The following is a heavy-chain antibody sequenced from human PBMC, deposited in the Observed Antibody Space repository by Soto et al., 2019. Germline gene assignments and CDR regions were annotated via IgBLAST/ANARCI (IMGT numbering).Heavy chain of an antibody. CDR1: GFTFSSYD. V-gene: IGHV3-13*01. CDR2: IGTAGDT. D-gene: IGHD4-17*01. J-gene: IGHJ6*03. Sequence: GGSLRLSCAASGFTFSSYDMHWVRQATGKGLEWVSAIGTAGDTYYPGSVKGRFTISRENAKNSLYLQMNSLRAGDTAVYYCARGPTEDYYMDVWGKGTTVTVSS. CDR3: ARGPTEDYYMDV.